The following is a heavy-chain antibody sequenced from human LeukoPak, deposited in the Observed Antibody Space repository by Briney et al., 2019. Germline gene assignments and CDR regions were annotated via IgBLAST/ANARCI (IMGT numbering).Heavy chain of an antibody. J-gene: IGHJ4*02. V-gene: IGHV3-7*01. CDR1: GFNFSSYW. Sequence: GGSLRLSCATSGFNFSSYWMSWVRQAPGKGLEWVANIGEDGGEKYYVDSVKGRFTISRDNAKNTLYLQMNSLRAEDTAVYYCAREGGDIEDTGFDYWGQGTLVTVSS. CDR2: IGEDGGEK. D-gene: IGHD2-15*01. CDR3: AREGGDIEDTGFDY.